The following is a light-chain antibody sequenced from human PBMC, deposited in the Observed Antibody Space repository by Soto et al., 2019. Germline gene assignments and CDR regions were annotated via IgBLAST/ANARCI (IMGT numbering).Light chain of an antibody. CDR3: QQYGSSPRT. Sequence: EIVLTQSPGTLSLSPGERATLSCRASQSVSSSYLAWYQQKPGQAPRLLIYGASSRATGIPDRFSGSGSGTDFTLTISRLEPEDCAVYYCQQYGSSPRTFGQGIKVEIK. J-gene: IGKJ1*01. CDR2: GAS. V-gene: IGKV3-20*01. CDR1: QSVSSSY.